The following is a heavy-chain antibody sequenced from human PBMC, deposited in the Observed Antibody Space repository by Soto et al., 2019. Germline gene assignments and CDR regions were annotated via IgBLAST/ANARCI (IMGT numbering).Heavy chain of an antibody. CDR3: APHVARSGGSCQYGAFAI. CDR2: VTADGGT. CDR1: GFTVSSHA. D-gene: IGHD2-15*01. Sequence: EVQVLESGGGLVQPGGSLRLSCEGSGFTVSSHAMTWIRQAPGKGPEWVSTVTADGGTYYADSVKARVAMSRDSSENRLYLQMNRLGAEDTAGYYCAPHVARSGGSCQYGAFAIRGQGTMVTVSS. V-gene: IGHV3-23*01. J-gene: IGHJ3*02.